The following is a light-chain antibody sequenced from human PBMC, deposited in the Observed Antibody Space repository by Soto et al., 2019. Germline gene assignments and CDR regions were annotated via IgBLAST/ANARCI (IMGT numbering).Light chain of an antibody. J-gene: IGKJ1*01. CDR3: QQYNSYSST. V-gene: IGKV1-5*03. CDR2: KAS. Sequence: DIQMTQSPSTLSASVGDRVTITCRASQSISSWLAWYQQKPGKAPTLLIYKASSLESGVPSRFSGSGSGTEFTLTISSLQPDDFATYYCQQYNSYSSTFGQGTKVDIK. CDR1: QSISSW.